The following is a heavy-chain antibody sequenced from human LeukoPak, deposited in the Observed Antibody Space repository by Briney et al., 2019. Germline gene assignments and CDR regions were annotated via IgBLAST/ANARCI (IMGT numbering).Heavy chain of an antibody. CDR3: ARDRGGTGNFDY. J-gene: IGHJ4*02. D-gene: IGHD1-14*01. Sequence: SETLSLTCAVSGGSISSGGYSWSWIRQPPGTGLEWIGYIYHSGSTYYNPSPKSRVTISVDRSKNQFSLKLSSVTAADTAVYYCARDRGGTGNFDYWGQGTLVTVSS. CDR2: IYHSGST. V-gene: IGHV4-30-2*01. CDR1: GGSISSGGYS.